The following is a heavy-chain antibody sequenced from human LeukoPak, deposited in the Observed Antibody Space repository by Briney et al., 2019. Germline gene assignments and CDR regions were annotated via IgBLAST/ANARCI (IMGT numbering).Heavy chain of an antibody. J-gene: IGHJ6*02. CDR2: ISAYNGNT. D-gene: IGHD1-26*01. Sequence: ASVKVSCKASGYTFTSYGISWVRQAPGQGLEWMGWISAYNGNTNYAQKLQGRVTMTTDTSTSTAYMELRSLRSDDTAVYYCARDGHSDIVGATIYYYGMDVWGQGTTVTVSS. V-gene: IGHV1-18*01. CDR1: GYTFTSYG. CDR3: ARDGHSDIVGATIYYYGMDV.